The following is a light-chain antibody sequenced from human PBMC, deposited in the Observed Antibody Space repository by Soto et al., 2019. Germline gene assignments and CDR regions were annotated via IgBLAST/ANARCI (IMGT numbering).Light chain of an antibody. CDR3: SSNTSNRRV. CDR1: SSDVGGYNF. V-gene: IGLV2-14*01. Sequence: QSALTQPASVSGSPGQSITIYCTGTSSDVGGYNFVSWYQQHPGKAPKLMIYEVSNRPSGVSDRFSGSKSGNTASLTISGLQAADEADYSCSSNTSNRRVFGTGTKLTVL. J-gene: IGLJ1*01. CDR2: EVS.